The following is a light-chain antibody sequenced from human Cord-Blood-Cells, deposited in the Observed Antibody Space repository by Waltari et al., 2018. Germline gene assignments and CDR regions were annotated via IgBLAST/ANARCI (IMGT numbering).Light chain of an antibody. V-gene: IGLV1-47*01. CDR1: SSNIGSNY. CDR2: RNN. Sequence: QSVLTQPPSASGTPGQRVTISCSGSSSNIGSNYVYWYQQLPGTAPKLLIYRNNQGPSGVPGRFSGSKSGTSASLAISGLRSEDEADYYCAAWDDSLSGWVFGGGTKLTVL. J-gene: IGLJ3*02. CDR3: AAWDDSLSGWV.